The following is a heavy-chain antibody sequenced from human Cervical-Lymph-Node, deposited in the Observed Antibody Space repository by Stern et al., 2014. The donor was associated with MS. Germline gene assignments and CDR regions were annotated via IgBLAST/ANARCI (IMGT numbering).Heavy chain of an antibody. CDR2: ISSTSSYI. CDR1: GFSFNNYN. Sequence: VQLGESGGGLVKPGGSLRLSCAASGFSFNNYNMNWVRQAPGKGLEWVSSISSTSSYIYYADAVNGRFTISRDNAKNSLYLQMNSLRADDTAVYYCASGRSFDYWGQGTLVTVSS. D-gene: IGHD1-26*01. V-gene: IGHV3-21*01. J-gene: IGHJ4*02. CDR3: ASGRSFDY.